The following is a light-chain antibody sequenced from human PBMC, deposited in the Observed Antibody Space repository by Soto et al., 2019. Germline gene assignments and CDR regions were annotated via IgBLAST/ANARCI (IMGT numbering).Light chain of an antibody. CDR2: DAS. CDR3: QHYDHLPIT. J-gene: IGKJ5*01. Sequence: ENKISLSPSAVSASVGDRVTITCQASQDITNYLNWYQQKPGRAPRLLLYDASSLETGVPSRFSGSGSGTDFTLTISSLQPEDVATYYCQHYDHLPITFGQGTRLEIK. CDR1: QDITNY. V-gene: IGKV1-33*01.